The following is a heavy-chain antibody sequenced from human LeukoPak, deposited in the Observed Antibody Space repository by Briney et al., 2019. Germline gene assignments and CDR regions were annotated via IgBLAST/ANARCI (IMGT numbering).Heavy chain of an antibody. D-gene: IGHD3-10*01. J-gene: IGHJ4*02. CDR2: ISYDGSNK. CDR1: GFTFSNYD. Sequence: GGSLRLSCAASGFTFSNYDMHWVRQAPGKGLEWVALISYDGSNKYYTDSVKGRFTVSRDISKHTLYLQMNSLRPEDTAFYYRARDGRGRGVLDFWGQGTLVSVSS. V-gene: IGHV3-30-3*01. CDR3: ARDGRGRGVLDF.